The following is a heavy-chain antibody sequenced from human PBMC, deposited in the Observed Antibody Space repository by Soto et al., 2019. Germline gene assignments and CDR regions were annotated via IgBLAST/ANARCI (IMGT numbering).Heavy chain of an antibody. V-gene: IGHV1-18*01. CDR3: GRVHPRVVAGVRDY. Sequence: ASVKVSCKASGNTFASHGFSWVRQAPGQGLEWLGWISGFNGQTNYALKFQGRVTLTTDTSTTKANMELRTLRLDDTAVDFCGRVHPRVVAGVRDYWGQGTLVTVSS. CDR1: GNTFASHG. CDR2: ISGFNGQT. D-gene: IGHD2-21*01. J-gene: IGHJ4*02.